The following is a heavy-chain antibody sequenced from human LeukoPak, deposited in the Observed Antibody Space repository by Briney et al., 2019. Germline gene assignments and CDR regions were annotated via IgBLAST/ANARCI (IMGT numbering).Heavy chain of an antibody. CDR1: GGSFSGYY. D-gene: IGHD6-19*01. CDR3: ARTGPPGLGWGDAFDI. Sequence: SETLSLTCAVYGGSFSGYYWSWIRQPPGKGLEWIGEINHSGSTNYNPSLKSRVTISVDTSKNQFSLKLSSVTAADTAVYYCARTGPPGLGWGDAFDIWGQGTMVTVSS. J-gene: IGHJ3*02. V-gene: IGHV4-34*01. CDR2: INHSGST.